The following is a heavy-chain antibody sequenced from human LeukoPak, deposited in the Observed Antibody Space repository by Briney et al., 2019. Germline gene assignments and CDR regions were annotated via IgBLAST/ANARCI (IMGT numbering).Heavy chain of an antibody. V-gene: IGHV3-49*04. CDR3: TRSLYGDDDY. D-gene: IGHD4-17*01. CDR2: IRSKAYGGTT. CDR1: GFTFGDYA. J-gene: IGHJ4*02. Sequence: GGSLRLSCTASGFTFGDYAMSWVRQAPGKGREWVGFIRSKAYGGTTEYAASVKGRFTISRDDSKSIAYLQMNSLKTEDTAVYYCTRSLYGDDDYWGQGTLVTVSS.